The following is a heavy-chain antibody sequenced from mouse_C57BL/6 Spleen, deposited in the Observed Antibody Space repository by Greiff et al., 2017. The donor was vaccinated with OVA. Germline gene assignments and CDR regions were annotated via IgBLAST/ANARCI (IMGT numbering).Heavy chain of an antibody. CDR1: GYSFTGYY. CDR3: ARGGLTTVYYFDY. CDR2: INPSTGGT. D-gene: IGHD1-1*01. V-gene: IGHV1-42*01. Sequence: VQLQQSGPELVKPGASVKISCKASGYSFTGYYMNWVKQSPEKSLEWIGEINPSTGGTTYNQKFKAKATLTVDKSSSTAYMQLKSLTSEDSAVYYCARGGLTTVYYFDYWGQGTTLTGSS. J-gene: IGHJ2*01.